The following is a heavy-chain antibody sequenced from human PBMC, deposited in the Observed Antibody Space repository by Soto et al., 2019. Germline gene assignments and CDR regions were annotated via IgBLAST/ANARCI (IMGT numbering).Heavy chain of an antibody. Sequence: GGSLRLSCAASGFTFSSYAMHWVRQAPGKGLEWVAVISYDGSNQYYADSVKGRFTISRDNSKNTLYRQMNSLRAVDTAVYCCARDWSRWDYWGQGTLVTVSS. CDR1: GFTFSSYA. CDR3: ARDWSRWDY. CDR2: ISYDGSNQ. D-gene: IGHD2-15*01. J-gene: IGHJ4*02. V-gene: IGHV3-30-3*01.